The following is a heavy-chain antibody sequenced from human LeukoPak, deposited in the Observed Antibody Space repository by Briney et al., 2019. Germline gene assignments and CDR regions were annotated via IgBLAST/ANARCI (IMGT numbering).Heavy chain of an antibody. CDR1: GGSVTNSRFN. CDR2: IYYSGST. V-gene: IGHV4-39*01. Sequence: PSETLSLTCTVSGGSVTNSRFNWGWIRQPPGKGLEWIGNIYYSGSTYYNPSLQSRVTMSVDTSNNQFYLKVNSVTAADTAVYYCARLVPRPLDSFDLWGQGAVVTVSS. J-gene: IGHJ3*01. CDR3: ARLVPRPLDSFDL.